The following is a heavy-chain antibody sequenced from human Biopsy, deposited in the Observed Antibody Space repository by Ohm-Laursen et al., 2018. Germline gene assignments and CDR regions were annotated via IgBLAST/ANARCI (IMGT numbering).Heavy chain of an antibody. CDR3: ARGRLRAVARFDY. D-gene: IGHD6-19*01. CDR1: GGAFSGYY. J-gene: IGHJ4*02. CDR2: INHSGST. V-gene: IGHV4-34*01. Sequence: GTLSLTCAVYGGAFSGYYWSWIRQPQGKGLEWIGEINHSGSTNYNPSLKSRVTISVDTSKNQFSLKLSSVTAADTAMYYCARGRLRAVARFDYWGQGTLVTVSS.